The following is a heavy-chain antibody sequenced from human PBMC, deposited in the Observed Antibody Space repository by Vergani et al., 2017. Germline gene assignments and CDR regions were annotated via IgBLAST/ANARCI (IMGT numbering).Heavy chain of an antibody. CDR2: INPNSGGT. Sequence: QVQLVQSGAEVKKPGASVKVSCKASGYTFTGYYMHWVRQAPGQGLEWMGWINPNSGGTNYAQKFQGRVTITADESTSTAYMELSSLRSEDTAVHYCARGGWGPASLDYWGQGTLVTVSS. D-gene: IGHD2-21*02. CDR3: ARGGWGPASLDY. J-gene: IGHJ4*02. V-gene: IGHV1-2*02. CDR1: GYTFTGYY.